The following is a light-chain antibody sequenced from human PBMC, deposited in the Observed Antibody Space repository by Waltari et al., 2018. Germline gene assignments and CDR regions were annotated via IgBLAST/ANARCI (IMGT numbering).Light chain of an antibody. CDR3: QLRQT. Sequence: EIVLTQSPATLSLSPGERATLSCRASQSVSNYLAWYQHKPGQAPRLLIYDVFSRATGIPARFSGSGSGTDFTLTISSLEPEDFAVYYCQLRQTFGQGTKVEIK. CDR1: QSVSNY. CDR2: DVF. V-gene: IGKV3-11*01. J-gene: IGKJ1*01.